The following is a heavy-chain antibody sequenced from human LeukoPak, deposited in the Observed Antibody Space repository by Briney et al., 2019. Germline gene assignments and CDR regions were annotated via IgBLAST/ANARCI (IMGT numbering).Heavy chain of an antibody. Sequence: GGSLRLSCAASGFTFSNYAINWVRQAPGKGLEWVSAISGSGGSTYYADSVKGRFTISRDNSKNTLYLQMNSLRAEDTAVYYCAKDSGSSWPIDYWGQGTLVTVSS. CDR2: ISGSGGST. J-gene: IGHJ4*02. V-gene: IGHV3-23*01. CDR3: AKDSGSSWPIDY. CDR1: GFTFSNYA. D-gene: IGHD6-13*01.